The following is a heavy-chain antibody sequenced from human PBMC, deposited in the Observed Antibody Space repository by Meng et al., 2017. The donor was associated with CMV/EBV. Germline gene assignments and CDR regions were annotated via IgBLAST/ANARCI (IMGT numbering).Heavy chain of an antibody. D-gene: IGHD6-13*01. CDR1: GFTFSSYS. Sequence: LSLTCAASGFTFSSYSMNWVRQAPGKGLEWVSYISSSSSTIYYADSVKGRFTISRDNAKNSLYLQMNSLRAEDTAVYYCAREFGSSWSPAGYFDYWGQGTLVTVSS. J-gene: IGHJ4*02. V-gene: IGHV3-48*04. CDR2: ISSSSSTI. CDR3: AREFGSSWSPAGYFDY.